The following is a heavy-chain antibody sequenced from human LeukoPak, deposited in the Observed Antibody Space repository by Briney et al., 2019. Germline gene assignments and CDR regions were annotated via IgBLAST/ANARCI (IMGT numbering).Heavy chain of an antibody. J-gene: IGHJ6*02. Sequence: SETLSLTCTVSGGSISSGDYYWSWIRQPPGKGLEWIGYIYYSGSTYYNPSLKSRVTISVGTSKNQFSLKLSSVTAADTAVYYCARARMTTVVSYYYYGMDVWGQGTTVTVSS. D-gene: IGHD4-23*01. CDR2: IYYSGST. V-gene: IGHV4-30-4*01. CDR1: GGSISSGDYY. CDR3: ARARMTTVVSYYYYGMDV.